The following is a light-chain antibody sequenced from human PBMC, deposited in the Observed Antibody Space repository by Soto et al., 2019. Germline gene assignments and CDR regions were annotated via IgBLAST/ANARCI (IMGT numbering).Light chain of an antibody. Sequence: SQITHTPATPASSEKNIFAITCRASQSIGSCLSWYQQKPGKAPKPLIYDASNSQSGVPSRFSGSGSGTEFTLTIGSLQPEDFATYYCQQCYSCPVTFGGGTKV. CDR3: QQCYSCPVT. CDR2: DAS. J-gene: IGKJ4*01. V-gene: IGKV1-5*01. CDR1: QSIGSC.